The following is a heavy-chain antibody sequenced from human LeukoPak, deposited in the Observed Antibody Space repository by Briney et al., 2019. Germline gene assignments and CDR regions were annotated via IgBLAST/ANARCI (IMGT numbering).Heavy chain of an antibody. CDR1: GFTFSSYA. J-gene: IGHJ5*02. Sequence: GGSLRLSCAASGFTFSSYAMHWVRQAPGKGLEWVAVISYDGSNKYYADSVKGRFTISRDNSKNTLYLQMNSLRAEDTAVYYCARSRRTTYNWFDPWGQGTLVTVSS. CDR2: ISYDGSNK. V-gene: IGHV3-30-3*01. CDR3: ARSRRTTYNWFDP. D-gene: IGHD1-1*01.